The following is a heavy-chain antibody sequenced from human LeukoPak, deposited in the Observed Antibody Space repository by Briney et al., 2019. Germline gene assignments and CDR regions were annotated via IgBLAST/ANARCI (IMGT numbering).Heavy chain of an antibody. CDR1: GYSISSGFY. CDR3: ASPPRYCSGGSCLDY. V-gene: IGHV4-38-2*01. D-gene: IGHD2-15*01. J-gene: IGHJ4*02. CDR2: IYHSGST. Sequence: SETLSLTCAVSGYSISSGFYWGWIRQPPGGGLEWIGTIYHSGSTFYNPSLKSRVTISVDTSKNQFSLKLSSVTAADTAVYYCASPPRYCSGGSCLDYWGQGTLVTVSS.